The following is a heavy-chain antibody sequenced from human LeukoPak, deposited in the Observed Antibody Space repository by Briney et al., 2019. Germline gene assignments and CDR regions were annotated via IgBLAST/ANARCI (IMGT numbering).Heavy chain of an antibody. V-gene: IGHV3-21*01. CDR2: ISSSNSYI. D-gene: IGHD3-10*01. CDR1: GITFSSYS. J-gene: IGHJ4*02. Sequence: GGSLRLSCAASGITFSSYSMNWVRQAPGKGLEWVSSISSSNSYIYYADSVKGRFTISRDNAKNSLYLQMNSLRAEDTAVYYCARGSLWFGELFGYWGQGTLVTVSS. CDR3: ARGSLWFGELFGY.